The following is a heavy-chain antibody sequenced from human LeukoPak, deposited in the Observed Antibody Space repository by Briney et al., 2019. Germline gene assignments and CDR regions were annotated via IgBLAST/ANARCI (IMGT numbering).Heavy chain of an antibody. D-gene: IGHD5-24*01. J-gene: IGHJ4*02. V-gene: IGHV2-70*11. CDR3: ARINLRDGYTFLDY. Sequence: SGPALVKPTQTLTLTCTFSGFSLSTSGMCVSWIRQPPGKALEWLARIDWDDDKYYSTSLKTRLTISKDTSKNQVVLTMTNMDPVDTATYYCARINLRDGYTFLDYWGQGTLVTVSS. CDR2: IDWDDDK. CDR1: GFSLSTSGMC.